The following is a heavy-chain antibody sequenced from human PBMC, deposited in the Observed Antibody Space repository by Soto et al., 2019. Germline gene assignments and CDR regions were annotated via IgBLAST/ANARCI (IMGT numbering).Heavy chain of an antibody. CDR1: GFTFSSYG. J-gene: IGHJ4*02. CDR2: ISYDGSNK. V-gene: IGHV3-30*18. Sequence: QVQLVESGGGVVQPGRYLRLSCGASGFTFSSYGMHWVRQAPGKGLEWVAVISYDGSNKYYADSVKGRFTISRDNSKNTLYLQMNSLRAEDTAVYYCAKDVVVVAAPDYWGQGTLVTVSS. CDR3: AKDVVVVAAPDY. D-gene: IGHD2-15*01.